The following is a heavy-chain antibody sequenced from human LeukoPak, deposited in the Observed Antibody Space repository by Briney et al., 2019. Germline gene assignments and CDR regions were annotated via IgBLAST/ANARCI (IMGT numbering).Heavy chain of an antibody. V-gene: IGHV3-23*01. D-gene: IGHD2-15*01. CDR2: ISGSGGST. J-gene: IGHJ4*02. CDR3: AKRAAICSGGSCYSGYFDY. CDR1: GFTFSSYA. Sequence: PGGSLRLSCATSGFTFSSYAMSWVRQAPGKGLEWVSAISGSGGSTYYADSVKGRFTISRDNSKNTLYLQMNSLRAEDTAVYYCAKRAAICSGGSCYSGYFDYWGQGTLVTVSS.